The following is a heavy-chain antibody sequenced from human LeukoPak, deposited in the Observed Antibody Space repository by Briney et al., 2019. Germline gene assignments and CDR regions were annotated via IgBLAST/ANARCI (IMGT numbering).Heavy chain of an antibody. Sequence: GGSLRLSCAVSGFLFSDYAMHWVRQPPGKGLEWLTFISNDGVTKTYSDSVKGRFTISRDNSKNTLFLQLNHLSAEDSALYYCAKTSSGWYDAFDIWGQGTMVTVSS. J-gene: IGHJ3*02. V-gene: IGHV3-30*18. CDR2: ISNDGVTK. D-gene: IGHD6-19*01. CDR1: GFLFSDYA. CDR3: AKTSSGWYDAFDI.